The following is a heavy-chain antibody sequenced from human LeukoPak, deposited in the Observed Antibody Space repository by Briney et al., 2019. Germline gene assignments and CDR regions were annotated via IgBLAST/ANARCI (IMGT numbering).Heavy chain of an antibody. D-gene: IGHD1-26*01. CDR1: GGTFSRPW. CDR3: TRDRRRELLYAFDR. Sequence: SETLSLSCTASGGTFSRPWMSWIRQTPGKGLEWIAYIDDSGSTNYNPSLKSRLTISVDASKNQVSLKLSSVTAADTAVYYCTRDRRRELLYAFDRRRQGTRVTVSS. J-gene: IGHJ3*02. V-gene: IGHV4-59*11. CDR2: IDDSGST.